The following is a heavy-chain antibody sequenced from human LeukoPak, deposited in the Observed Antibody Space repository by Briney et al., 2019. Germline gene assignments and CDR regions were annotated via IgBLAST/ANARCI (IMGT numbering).Heavy chain of an antibody. J-gene: IGHJ4*02. CDR3: ARHARYGAPYYFDY. V-gene: IGHV4-61*05. CDR2: IYYSGST. CDR1: GGSIRSSSHY. Sequence: SETLSLTCTVSGGSIRSSSHYWGWIRQPPGKGLEWIGYIYYSGSTNYNPSLKSRVTISVDTSKNQFSLKLSSVTAADTAVYYCARHARYGAPYYFDYWGQGTLVTVSS. D-gene: IGHD4-17*01.